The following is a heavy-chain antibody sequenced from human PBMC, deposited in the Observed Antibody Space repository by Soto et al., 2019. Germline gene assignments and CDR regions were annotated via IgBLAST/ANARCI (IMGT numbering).Heavy chain of an antibody. V-gene: IGHV1-69*13. J-gene: IGHJ4*02. CDR1: GGTFSSHT. D-gene: IGHD3-22*01. CDR2: ITPMFGTP. Sequence: ASVKVSCKASGGTFSSHTITWVRQAPGQGLEWMGGITPMFGTPNYAQKFRGRVTITADESSSTAYMELSSLRSEDTAMYFCARDGTLYDSRSYYYLYWGQGTLVTVSS. CDR3: ARDGTLYDSRSYYYLY.